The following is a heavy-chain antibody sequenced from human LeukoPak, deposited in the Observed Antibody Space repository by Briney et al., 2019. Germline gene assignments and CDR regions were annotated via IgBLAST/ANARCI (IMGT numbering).Heavy chain of an antibody. D-gene: IGHD3-22*01. CDR3: ASLYYYDSSGYSPFDY. CDR1: GFTFSSYS. Sequence: GGSLRLSCAASGFTFSSYSMNWVRQAPGKGLEWVSSISSSSSYIYYADSVKGRFTISRDNAKNSLYLQMNSLRAEDTAVYYCASLYYYDSSGYSPFDYWGQGTLVTVSS. CDR2: ISSSSSYI. J-gene: IGHJ4*02. V-gene: IGHV3-21*01.